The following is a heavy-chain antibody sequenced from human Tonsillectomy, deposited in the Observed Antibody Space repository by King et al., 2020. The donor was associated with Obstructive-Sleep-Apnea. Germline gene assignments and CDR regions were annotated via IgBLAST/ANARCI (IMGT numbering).Heavy chain of an antibody. Sequence: VQLVESGAEVKKPGESLRISCKGSGYSFTNYWINWVRQMPGKGLEWMGRIDPTASYTNFSPSFQGHVTISADRSISTVYLPWSSLKASDSAMYYCARQDTYSSGQYYFDYWGQGTLVTVSS. CDR1: GYSFTNYW. J-gene: IGHJ4*02. CDR2: IDPTASYT. D-gene: IGHD6-19*01. V-gene: IGHV5-10-1*03. CDR3: ARQDTYSSGQYYFDY.